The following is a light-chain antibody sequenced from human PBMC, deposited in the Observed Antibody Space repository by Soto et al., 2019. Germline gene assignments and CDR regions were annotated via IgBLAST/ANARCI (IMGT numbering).Light chain of an antibody. V-gene: IGKV3-20*01. CDR3: QQYGSSLFT. Sequence: EIVLTQSPGTLSLSPGERATLSCRASQSVSSSYLAWYQQKPGQAPRLLIYGASSRATGIPDRFSGSGYGTDVTLTISRREPEGFAVYYCQQYGSSLFTFGPGTKVDIK. CDR2: GAS. CDR1: QSVSSSY. J-gene: IGKJ3*01.